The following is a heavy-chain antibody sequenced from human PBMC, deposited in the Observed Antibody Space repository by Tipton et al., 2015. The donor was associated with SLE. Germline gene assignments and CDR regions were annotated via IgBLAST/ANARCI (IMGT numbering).Heavy chain of an antibody. D-gene: IGHD6-25*01. CDR3: ARQRRGHRAIRFTYTVAY. V-gene: IGHV4-31*03. J-gene: IGHJ4*02. CDR2: GYYSGST. CDR1: GGSISRGGYF. Sequence: LRLSCTVSGGSISRGGYFWSWTRQHPRKVLEWIGHGYYSGSTYYNPSLKSRVTMSVDTSTNQFSLKLSSVTAADTAVYYCARQRRGHRAIRFTYTVAYWGLGNLVTVS.